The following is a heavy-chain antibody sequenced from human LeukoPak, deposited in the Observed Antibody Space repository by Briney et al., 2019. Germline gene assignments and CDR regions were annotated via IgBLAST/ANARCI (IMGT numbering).Heavy chain of an antibody. CDR1: GFTVSSNY. D-gene: IGHD6-19*01. Sequence: PGGSLRLSCAASGFTVSSNYMSWVRQAPGKGLEWVSVISGSGETTFYADSVRGRFTISRDNSKNTLYLQMNSLRAEDTAVYYCAKDHGGSSGWYSEFDPWGQGTLVTVSS. J-gene: IGHJ5*02. CDR2: ISGSGETT. V-gene: IGHV3-23*01. CDR3: AKDHGGSSGWYSEFDP.